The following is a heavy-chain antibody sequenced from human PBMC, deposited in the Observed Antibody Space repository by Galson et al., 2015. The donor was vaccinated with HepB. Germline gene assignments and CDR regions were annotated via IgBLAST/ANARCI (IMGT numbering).Heavy chain of an antibody. CDR3: TRDFDY. CDR2: TYYRSKWYN. V-gene: IGHV6-1*01. Sequence: CAIYGDSVASNSATWNWIRQSPSTGLEWLGRTYYRSKWYNDYAVSVKSRITINPDTSKNQFSLQLSSVTPEDTAVYYCTRDFDYWGQGTLVTVSS. J-gene: IGHJ4*02. CDR1: GDSVASNSAT.